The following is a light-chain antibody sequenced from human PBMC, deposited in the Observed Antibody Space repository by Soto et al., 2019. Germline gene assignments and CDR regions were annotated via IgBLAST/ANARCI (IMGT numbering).Light chain of an antibody. CDR2: AAS. CDR3: QESITAPLT. Sequence: DIQMTQSPSSLSASVGDRVTITCRASQTINNYLNWYQQKPGTAPKLLIYAASSLQSGVPSRFSGSGSGTDFTLTISSLQAEDSATYFCQESITAPLTFGGGTKVEVK. CDR1: QTINNY. V-gene: IGKV1-39*01. J-gene: IGKJ4*01.